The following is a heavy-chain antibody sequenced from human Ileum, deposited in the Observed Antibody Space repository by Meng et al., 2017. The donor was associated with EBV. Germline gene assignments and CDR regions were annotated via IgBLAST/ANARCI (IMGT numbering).Heavy chain of an antibody. D-gene: IGHD5-18*01. Sequence: QLQESGPGLWRPSGPLSLTSAVSGGSITERNSWSWVRPPPGQGLEWIGEIYQNGGTNYNPSLKSRVTISVDKSKNEISLKLRSVTAADTAVYYCARWAFIYSYGFDNWGQGTLVTVSS. J-gene: IGHJ4*02. CDR3: ARWAFIYSYGFDN. V-gene: IGHV4-4*02. CDR2: IYQNGGT. CDR1: GGSITERNS.